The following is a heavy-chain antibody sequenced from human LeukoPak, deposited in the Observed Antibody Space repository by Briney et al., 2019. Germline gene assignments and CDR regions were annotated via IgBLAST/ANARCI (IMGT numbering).Heavy chain of an antibody. CDR3: AREGADGSGSYYFPNWFDP. V-gene: IGHV4-34*01. Sequence: SETLSLTCAVYGGSFSGYYWSWIRQPPGKGLEWIGEINHSGSTNYNPSLKSRVTISVDTSKNQFSLKLSSVTAADTAVYYCAREGADGSGSYYFPNWFDPWGQGTLVTVSS. CDR1: GGSFSGYY. J-gene: IGHJ5*02. CDR2: INHSGST. D-gene: IGHD3-10*01.